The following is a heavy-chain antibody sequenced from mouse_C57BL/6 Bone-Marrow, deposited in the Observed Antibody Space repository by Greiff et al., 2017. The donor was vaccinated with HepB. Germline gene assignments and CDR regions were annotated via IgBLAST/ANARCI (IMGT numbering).Heavy chain of an antibody. Sequence: EVKLVESEGGLVQPGSSMKLSCTASGFTFSDYYMAWVRQVPEKGLEWVANINYDGSSTYYLDSLKSRFIISRDNAKNILYLQMSSLKSDDTATYYCARDWGPYYDYDGYAMDYWGQGTSVTVSS. CDR1: GFTFSDYY. V-gene: IGHV5-16*01. CDR3: ARDWGPYYDYDGYAMDY. D-gene: IGHD2-4*01. J-gene: IGHJ4*01. CDR2: INYDGSST.